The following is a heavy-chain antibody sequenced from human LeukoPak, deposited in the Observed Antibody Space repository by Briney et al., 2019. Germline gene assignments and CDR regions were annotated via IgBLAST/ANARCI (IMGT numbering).Heavy chain of an antibody. CDR2: ISGSGGST. Sequence: PGGSLRLSCAASGFTFSSYGMSWVRQAPGKGLEWVSAISGSGGSTYYADSVKGRFTISRDNSKNTLYLQMNSLRAEDTAVYYCAKGRDYSNYGAFDYWGQGTLVTVSS. V-gene: IGHV3-23*01. J-gene: IGHJ4*02. D-gene: IGHD4-11*01. CDR1: GFTFSSYG. CDR3: AKGRDYSNYGAFDY.